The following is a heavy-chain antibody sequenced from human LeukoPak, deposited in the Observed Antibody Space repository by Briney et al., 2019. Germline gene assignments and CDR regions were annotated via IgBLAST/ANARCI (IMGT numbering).Heavy chain of an antibody. CDR2: IKQDGSEK. D-gene: IGHD2-15*01. CDR3: TRDTGCSGGTCYSFYDY. Sequence: PGGSLGLCCAASAFTFSSYWMTWVRQAPGKGLEWVANIKQDGSEKYVDSVKGRFTISRDNAKNSLYLQMNSLRAEDTAVYYCTRDTGCSGGTCYSFYDYWGQGTLLTVSS. J-gene: IGHJ4*02. CDR1: AFTFSSYW. V-gene: IGHV3-7*01.